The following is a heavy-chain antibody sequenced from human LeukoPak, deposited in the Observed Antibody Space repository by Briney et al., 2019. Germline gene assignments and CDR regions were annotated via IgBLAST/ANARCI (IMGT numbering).Heavy chain of an antibody. CDR1: GYTSTSYD. V-gene: IGHV1-8*03. CDR2: MNPNSGNT. CDR3: ARGTRIAVTGTSQRKKFDF. D-gene: IGHD6-19*01. Sequence: ASVKVSCKASGYTSTSYDINWVRQATGQGLEWMGWMNPNSGNTGYEQKFQGRVTITRNTSIDTAYMELSSLRSEDTAVYYCARGTRIAVTGTSQRKKFDFWGQGTLVTVSS. J-gene: IGHJ4*02.